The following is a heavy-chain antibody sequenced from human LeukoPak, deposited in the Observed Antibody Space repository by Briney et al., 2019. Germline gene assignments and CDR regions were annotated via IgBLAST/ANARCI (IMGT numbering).Heavy chain of an antibody. V-gene: IGHV4-39*01. D-gene: IGHD3-10*01. J-gene: IGHJ4*02. CDR2: IYYSGST. CDR1: TFGSCW. Sequence: TFGSCWMNWVRQTPGKGLEWIGSIYYSGSTYYNPSLKSRVTISVDTSKNQFSLKLNSVTATDTAVYYCARHYGPWGQGTLVTVSS. CDR3: ARHYGP.